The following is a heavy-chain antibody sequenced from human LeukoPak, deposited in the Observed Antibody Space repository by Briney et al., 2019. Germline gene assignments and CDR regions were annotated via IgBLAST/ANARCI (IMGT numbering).Heavy chain of an antibody. Sequence: ALVKVSCKASGYTFTTYYIHWVRQAPGQGLEWMGIINPSGGSTSYAQKFQGRVTMTRDMSTSTVYMELSSLRSEDTAVYYCASSLVVANYYYYMDVWGKGTTVTVSS. D-gene: IGHD2-15*01. CDR2: INPSGGST. CDR1: GYTFTTYY. V-gene: IGHV1-46*01. CDR3: ASSLVVANYYYYMDV. J-gene: IGHJ6*03.